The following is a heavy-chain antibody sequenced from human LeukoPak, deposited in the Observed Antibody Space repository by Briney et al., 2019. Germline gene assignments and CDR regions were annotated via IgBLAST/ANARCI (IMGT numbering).Heavy chain of an antibody. D-gene: IGHD6-13*01. CDR2: INHSGST. Sequence: SETLSLTCAVYGGSFSGYYWSWIRQPPGKGLEWIGEINHSGSTNYNPSLKSRVTISADTSKGQFSLKLSSVTAADTAVYYCARGRIVYSSSWQIGCYYYMDVWGKGTTVTVSS. CDR3: ARGRIVYSSSWQIGCYYYMDV. V-gene: IGHV4-34*01. J-gene: IGHJ6*03. CDR1: GGSFSGYY.